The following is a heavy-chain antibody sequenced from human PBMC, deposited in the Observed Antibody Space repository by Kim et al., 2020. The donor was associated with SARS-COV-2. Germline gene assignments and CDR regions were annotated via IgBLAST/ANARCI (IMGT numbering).Heavy chain of an antibody. CDR3: ARGPDRTLPAAIDNYYYGMDV. CDR1: GYTFTSYD. CDR2: MNPNSGNT. D-gene: IGHD2-2*02. V-gene: IGHV1-8*01. Sequence: ASVKVSCKSSGYTFTSYDINWVRQATGQGLEWMGWMNPNSGNTGYAQKFQGRVTMTRNTSISTAYMELSSLRSEDTAVYYCARGPDRTLPAAIDNYYYGMDVWGQGTTVTVSS. J-gene: IGHJ6*02.